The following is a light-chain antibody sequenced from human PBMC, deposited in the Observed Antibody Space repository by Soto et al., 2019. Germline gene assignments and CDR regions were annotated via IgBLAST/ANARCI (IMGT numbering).Light chain of an antibody. Sequence: DIVFTQSPGILSLSPGETATLSCRASQSVSSSSFAWYQQKAGQSPRLLIYAASNRANGIPDRFSGSGSGTDLTLTISRLEPEDFVVYDCQQYGSSLTITFGQGTRLEIK. CDR1: QSVSSSS. CDR3: QQYGSSLTIT. J-gene: IGKJ5*01. CDR2: AAS. V-gene: IGKV3-20*01.